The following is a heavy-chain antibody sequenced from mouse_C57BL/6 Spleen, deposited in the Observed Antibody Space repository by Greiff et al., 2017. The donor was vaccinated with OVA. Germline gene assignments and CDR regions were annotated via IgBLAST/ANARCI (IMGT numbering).Heavy chain of an antibody. CDR2: ISSGGDYI. CDR1: GFTFSSYA. V-gene: IGHV5-9-1*02. CDR3: TRCPYDYEGYFDV. Sequence: EVKLMESGEGLVKPGGSLKLSCAASGFTFSSYAMSWVRQTPEKRLEWVAYISSGGDYIYYADTVKGRFTISRDNARNTLYLQMSSLKSEDTAMYYCTRCPYDYEGYFDVWGTGTTVTVSS. D-gene: IGHD2-4*01. J-gene: IGHJ1*03.